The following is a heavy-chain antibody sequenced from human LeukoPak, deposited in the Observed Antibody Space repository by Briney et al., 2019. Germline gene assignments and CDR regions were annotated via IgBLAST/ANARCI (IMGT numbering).Heavy chain of an antibody. CDR1: GYTFTSYG. CDR2: ISAYNGNT. V-gene: IGHV1-18*01. J-gene: IGHJ5*02. Sequence: ASVKVSCKASGYTFTSYGISWVRQAPGRGLEWMGWISAYNGNTNYAQKLQGRVTMTTDTSTSTAYMELRSPRSDDTAVYYCARVGPIAVAGSRNWFDPWGQGTLVTVSS. D-gene: IGHD6-19*01. CDR3: ARVGPIAVAGSRNWFDP.